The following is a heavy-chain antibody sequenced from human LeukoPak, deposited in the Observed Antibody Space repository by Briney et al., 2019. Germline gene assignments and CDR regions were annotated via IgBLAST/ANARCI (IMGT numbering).Heavy chain of an antibody. CDR1: GFTFSRSW. Sequence: PGGSLRLSCVASGFTFSRSWMDWVRQAPGKGLEWVSAISGSGGSTYYADSIKGQFTISRDNSKNTLYLQMNSLRAEDTAVYYCAKATVTSITIFDYWGQGTLVTVSS. V-gene: IGHV3-23*01. D-gene: IGHD4-17*01. J-gene: IGHJ4*02. CDR3: AKATVTSITIFDY. CDR2: ISGSGGST.